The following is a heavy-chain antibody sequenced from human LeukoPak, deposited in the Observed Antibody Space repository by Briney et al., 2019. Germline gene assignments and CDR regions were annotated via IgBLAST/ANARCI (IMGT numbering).Heavy chain of an antibody. CDR2: INPNSGGT. CDR1: GYTFTGYY. D-gene: IGHD3-10*01. CDR3: ARDKNPPITMVRGFDY. V-gene: IGHV1-2*02. J-gene: IGHJ4*02. Sequence: ASVKVSCKASGYTFTGYYMHWVRQAPGQGLEWMGWINPNSGGTNYAQKFRGRVTMTRDTSISTAYMELSRLRFDDTAVYYCARDKNPPITMVRGFDYWGQGTLVTVSS.